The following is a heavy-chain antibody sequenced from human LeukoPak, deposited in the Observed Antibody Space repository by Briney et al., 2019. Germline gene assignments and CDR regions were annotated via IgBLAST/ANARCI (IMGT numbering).Heavy chain of an antibody. CDR2: IYYSGST. V-gene: IGHV4-39*07. J-gene: IGHJ4*02. CDR3: ARLTVTTPVFDY. Sequence: SETLSLTCTVSGGSISSSSYYWGWIRQPPGKGLEWIGSIYYSGSTYYNPSLKSRVTISVDTSKNQFSLKLSSVTAADTAVYYCARLTVTTPVFDYWGQGTLVTVSS. CDR1: GGSISSSSYY. D-gene: IGHD4-11*01.